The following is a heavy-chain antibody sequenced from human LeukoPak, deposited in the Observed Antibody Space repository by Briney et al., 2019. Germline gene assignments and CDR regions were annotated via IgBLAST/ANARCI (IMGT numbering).Heavy chain of an antibody. CDR1: GFTLRNYW. J-gene: IGHJ4*02. Sequence: GGSLRLSCAASGFTLRNYWMSWVRQARGKGLEWVANIDLNGSEKYYVDSAKGRFTISRDNAKNSLYLQMNSLRAEDTAVYYCARGKYYYDSSGYSIFDYWGQGTLVTVSS. V-gene: IGHV3-7*04. CDR2: IDLNGSEK. D-gene: IGHD3-22*01. CDR3: ARGKYYYDSSGYSIFDY.